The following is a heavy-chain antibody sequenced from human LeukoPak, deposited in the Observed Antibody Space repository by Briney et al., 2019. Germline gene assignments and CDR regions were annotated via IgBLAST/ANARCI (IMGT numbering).Heavy chain of an antibody. Sequence: SETLSLTCAVYGGSFSSYYWSWIRQPPGKGLEWIGYIYYSGSTNYNPSLKSRVTTSVDTSKNQFSLKLSSVTAADTAVYYCARASSSSWYIDPWGQGTLVTVSS. CDR3: ARASSSSWYIDP. V-gene: IGHV4-59*01. CDR2: IYYSGST. D-gene: IGHD6-13*01. CDR1: GGSFSSYY. J-gene: IGHJ5*02.